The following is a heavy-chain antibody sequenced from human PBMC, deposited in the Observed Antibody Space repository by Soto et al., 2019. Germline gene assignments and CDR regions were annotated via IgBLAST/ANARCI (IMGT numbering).Heavy chain of an antibody. CDR1: GDSMSIYY. CDR3: ARGRKANYYHSGIYFGTDWFDP. J-gene: IGHJ5*02. D-gene: IGHD3-10*01. V-gene: IGHV4-4*07. Sequence: SETLSLTCSVSGDSMSIYYWSWIRHCAEKGLEWIGRISATGTTSYIPSLKSRVTMSVDKSKSQISLNLTSVTAADTAVYFCARGRKANYYHSGIYFGTDWFDPWGPGVLVTVSS. CDR2: ISATGTT.